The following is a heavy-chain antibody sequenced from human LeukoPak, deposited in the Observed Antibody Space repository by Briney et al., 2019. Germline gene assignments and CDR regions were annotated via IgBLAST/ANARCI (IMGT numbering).Heavy chain of an antibody. D-gene: IGHD3-3*01. CDR1: GYTFTRYY. CDR2: INPNGGST. CDR3: ATGITIFNWFDP. V-gene: IGHV1-46*01. Sequence: HWASVKVSCKASGYTFTRYYMHWVRQAPGQGLEWMGIINPNGGSTNYAQKFQGRVTMTSDTSTSTVYMELSSLRSEDTAVYYCATGITIFNWFDPWGQGTLVAVSS. J-gene: IGHJ5*02.